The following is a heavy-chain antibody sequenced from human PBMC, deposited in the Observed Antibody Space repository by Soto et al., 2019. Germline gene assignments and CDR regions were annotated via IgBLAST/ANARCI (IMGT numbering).Heavy chain of an antibody. J-gene: IGHJ6*02. Sequence: QVQLVQSGAEVKKPGSSVKVSCKASGGTFSSYAISWVRQAPGQRLEWMGGIIPIFGTANYAQKFQGRVTITADKSTSTAYMELSSLRSEDTAVYYCARRDFWSGYHYYYYYGMDVWGQGTTVTVSS. CDR3: ARRDFWSGYHYYYYYGMDV. V-gene: IGHV1-69*06. CDR2: IIPIFGTA. D-gene: IGHD3-3*01. CDR1: GGTFSSYA.